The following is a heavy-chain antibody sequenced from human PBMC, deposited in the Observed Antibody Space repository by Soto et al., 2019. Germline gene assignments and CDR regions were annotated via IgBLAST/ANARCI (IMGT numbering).Heavy chain of an antibody. CDR1: AGSFSGCY. Sequence: PSELVSLTCAVYAGSFSGCYWNWIRQPPGKGLESIGEINHSGSTNYNQSLKSRVTISVDTSKNQFSLKLSSVTAAETAVYYCASARGVPAAPDYWGQGTLVTVSS. D-gene: IGHD2-2*01. V-gene: IGHV4-34*01. CDR2: INHSGST. J-gene: IGHJ4*02. CDR3: ASARGVPAAPDY.